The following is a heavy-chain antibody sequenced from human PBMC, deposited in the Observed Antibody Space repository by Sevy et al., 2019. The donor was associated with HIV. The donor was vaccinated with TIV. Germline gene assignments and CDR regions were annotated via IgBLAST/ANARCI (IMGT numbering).Heavy chain of an antibody. CDR3: AKLPESIGSHTFPDFDY. J-gene: IGHJ4*02. CDR1: GFTFSSYG. Sequence: GGSLRLSCAASGFTFSSYGMHWVRQAPGKGLEWVAVISYDGSNKYYADSVKGRFTISRDNSKNTLYLQMNSLRAEDTAVYYCAKLPESIGSHTFPDFDYWGQGTLVTVS. CDR2: ISYDGSNK. V-gene: IGHV3-30*18.